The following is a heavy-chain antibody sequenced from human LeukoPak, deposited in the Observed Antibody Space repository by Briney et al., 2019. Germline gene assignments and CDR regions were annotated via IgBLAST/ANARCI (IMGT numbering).Heavy chain of an antibody. J-gene: IGHJ3*01. D-gene: IGHD3-10*01. CDR3: ARDTHSGTAVFDL. V-gene: IGHV3-30*02. CDR2: NPDAGSKT. Sequence: GGSLTLSCVLSGLPFSIHGLHWVPQAPRKGLKWAACNPDAGSKTHYADSLKILSTISSDNSKNTPHLKITCLRPDEPSLHHCARDTHSGTAVFDLWGQGTMVTVS. CDR1: GLPFSIHG.